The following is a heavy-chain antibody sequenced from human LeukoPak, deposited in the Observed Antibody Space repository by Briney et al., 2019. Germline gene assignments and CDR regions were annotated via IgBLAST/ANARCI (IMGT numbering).Heavy chain of an antibody. Sequence: ASVKVSCKASGYTFTSYYMHWVRQAPGQGLEWMGIINPSGGSTSYAQKFQGRVTMTRDTSTSTVYMELSSLRSEDTAVYYCARDRRGIVVVPAAKTNWFDPWDQGTLVTVSS. J-gene: IGHJ5*02. CDR1: GYTFTSYY. D-gene: IGHD2-2*01. V-gene: IGHV1-46*01. CDR2: INPSGGST. CDR3: ARDRRGIVVVPAAKTNWFDP.